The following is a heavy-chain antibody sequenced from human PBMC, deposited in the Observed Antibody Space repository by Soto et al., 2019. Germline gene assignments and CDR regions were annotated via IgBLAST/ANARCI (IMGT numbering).Heavy chain of an antibody. D-gene: IGHD4-17*01. Sequence: QVQLQESGPGLVKPSQTLSLTCTVSGGSISSGGYYWSWIRQHPGKGLEWIGYIYYSGSTYYNPSLKSRVTISVDTSKNQFSLKLSSVTAADTAVYYCVRTMTTVTKLLDWYFDLWGRGTLVTVSS. J-gene: IGHJ2*01. CDR2: IYYSGST. CDR3: VRTMTTVTKLLDWYFDL. V-gene: IGHV4-31*03. CDR1: GGSISSGGYY.